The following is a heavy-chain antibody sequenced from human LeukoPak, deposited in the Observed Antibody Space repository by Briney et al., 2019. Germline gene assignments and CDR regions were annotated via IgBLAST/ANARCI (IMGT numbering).Heavy chain of an antibody. CDR2: MNPNSGNT. J-gene: IGHJ6*03. CDR3: ARSPRSSGYLGGNYYYYRDV. V-gene: IGHV1-8*03. D-gene: IGHD6-13*01. CDR1: GYTFTSYD. Sequence: ASVKVSCKAPGYTFTSYDINWVRQATGQGLEWMGWMNPNSGNTGYAQKFQGRVTITRNTSISTAYMELSSLRSEDTAVYYCARSPRSSGYLGGNYYYYRDVGGKGTTVTVSS.